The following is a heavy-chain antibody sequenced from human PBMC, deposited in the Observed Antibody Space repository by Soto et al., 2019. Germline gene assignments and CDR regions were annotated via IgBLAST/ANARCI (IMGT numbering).Heavy chain of an antibody. CDR2: IRDSGEST. V-gene: IGHV3-23*01. D-gene: IGHD6-19*01. J-gene: IGHJ1*01. CDR1: GFTFSSYA. Sequence: EVQLLESGGGLVQPGGSLRLSCAASGFTFSSYAMNWVRQAPGKGLEWISNIRDSGESTYYAGSVKGRFTISRDNPKNTLYLEMNSLRAEDTATYHCARSIAVSGGRGYFQYWGQGTLVAVSS. CDR3: ARSIAVSGGRGYFQY.